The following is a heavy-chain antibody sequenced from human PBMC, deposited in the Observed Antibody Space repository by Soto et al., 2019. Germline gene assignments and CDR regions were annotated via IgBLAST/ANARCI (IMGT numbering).Heavy chain of an antibody. Sequence: SETLSLTCTVSGGSISSSSYYWGWIRQAPGKGLEWIGSIYYSGSTYYNPSLKSRVTISVDTSKNQFSLKLSSVTAADTAVYYCAADYCGGDCYYYYYGMDVWGQGTTVT. V-gene: IGHV4-39*01. CDR2: IYYSGST. D-gene: IGHD2-21*02. CDR1: GGSISSSSYY. CDR3: AADYCGGDCYYYYYGMDV. J-gene: IGHJ6*02.